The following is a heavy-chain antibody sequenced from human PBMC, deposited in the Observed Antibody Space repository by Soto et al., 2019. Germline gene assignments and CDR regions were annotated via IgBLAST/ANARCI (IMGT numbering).Heavy chain of an antibody. CDR2: ISAYNGNT. CDR1: GYTFTSYG. J-gene: IGHJ4*02. CDR3: ARDHGGGITFE. V-gene: IGHV1-18*01. Sequence: QVQLVQSGAEVKKPGASVKVSCKASGYTFTSYGISWVRQAPGQGLEGMGWISAYNGNTNYAQKLQGRVTMTTDTPTSTAYMELRSRRSDATAVHYCARDHGGGITFEWGQGTLVTVSS. D-gene: IGHD3-16*01.